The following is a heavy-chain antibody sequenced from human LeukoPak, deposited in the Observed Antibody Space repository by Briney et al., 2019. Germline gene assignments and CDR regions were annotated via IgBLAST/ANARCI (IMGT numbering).Heavy chain of an antibody. CDR1: GYTFTSYD. J-gene: IGHJ5*02. Sequence: GASVKVSCKASGYTFTSYDINWVRQATGQGLEWMGWMSPNSDNTGYAQKFQGRVTFTRDTSISTACMELRSLTSEDTAVYYCARDYGGSSGWFDPWGQGTLVTVSS. V-gene: IGHV1-8*01. D-gene: IGHD4-23*01. CDR3: ARDYGGSSGWFDP. CDR2: MSPNSDNT.